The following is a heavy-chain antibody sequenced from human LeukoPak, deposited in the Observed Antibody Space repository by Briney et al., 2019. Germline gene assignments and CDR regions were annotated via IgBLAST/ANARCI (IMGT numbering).Heavy chain of an antibody. V-gene: IGHV3-49*03. J-gene: IGHJ4*02. CDR2: IRSKAYGGTT. CDR3: TTHYGDYYFDY. D-gene: IGHD4-17*01. Sequence: GGSLRLSCTVSGFTFGDYTMSWFRQAPGKGLEWVGFIRSKAYGGTTDYAAPVKGRFTISRDDSKNTLYLQMNSLKTEDTAVYYCTTHYGDYYFDYWGQGTLVTVSS. CDR1: GFTFGDYT.